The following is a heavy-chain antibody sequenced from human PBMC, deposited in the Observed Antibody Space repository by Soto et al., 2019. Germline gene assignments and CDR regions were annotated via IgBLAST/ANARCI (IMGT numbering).Heavy chain of an antibody. V-gene: IGHV1-69*13. J-gene: IGHJ6*02. CDR2: IIPIFGTA. CDR1: GGTFSSYA. Sequence: AASVKVSCKASGGTFSSYAISWVRQAPGQGLEWMGGIIPIFGTANYARKFQGRVTITADESTSTAYMELSSLRSEDTAVYYCARDLGTVTTTEYYYYYGMDVWGQGTTVTVSS. CDR3: ARDLGTVTTTEYYYYYGMDV. D-gene: IGHD4-17*01.